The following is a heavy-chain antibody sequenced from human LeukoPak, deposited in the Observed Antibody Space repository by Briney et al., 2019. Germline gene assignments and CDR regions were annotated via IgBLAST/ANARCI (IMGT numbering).Heavy chain of an antibody. V-gene: IGHV1-69-2*01. CDR2: VDPEDGET. Sequence: ASVKISCKVSGYTFTDYYMHWVQQAPGKGLEWMGLVDPEDGETIYAEKFQGRVTITADTSTDTAYMELCSLRSEDTAVYYCATGPGRGQLDYWGQGTLVTVSS. CDR3: ATGPGRGQLDY. CDR1: GYTFTDYY. J-gene: IGHJ4*02. D-gene: IGHD3-10*01.